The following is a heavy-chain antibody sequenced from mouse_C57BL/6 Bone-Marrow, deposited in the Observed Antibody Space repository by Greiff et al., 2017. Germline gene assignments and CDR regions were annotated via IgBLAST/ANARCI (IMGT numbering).Heavy chain of an antibody. D-gene: IGHD1-1*01. V-gene: IGHV1-4*01. CDR2: INPSSGYT. J-gene: IGHJ2*01. CDR1: GYTFTSYT. CDR3: ANWCYGCSIDY. Sequence: VHLVESGAELARPGASVKMSCKASGYTFTSYTMHWVKQRPGQGLEWIGHINPSSGYTKYNQKFKDKATLTADKSSSTAYMQLSSLTSEDSAVDYCANWCYGCSIDYWGQGTTLTVSS.